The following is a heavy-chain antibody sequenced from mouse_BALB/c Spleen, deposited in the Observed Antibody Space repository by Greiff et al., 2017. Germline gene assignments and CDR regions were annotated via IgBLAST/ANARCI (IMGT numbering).Heavy chain of an antibody. D-gene: IGHD4-1*01. V-gene: IGHV14-3*02. J-gene: IGHJ3*01. CDR1: GFNIKDTY. Sequence: VQLQQSGAGLVKPGASVKLSCTASGFNIKDTYMHWVKQRPEQGLEWIGRIDPANGNTKYDPKFQGKATITADTSSNTAYLQLSSLTSEDTAVYYCANWDAYWGQGTLVTVSA. CDR2: IDPANGNT. CDR3: ANWDAY.